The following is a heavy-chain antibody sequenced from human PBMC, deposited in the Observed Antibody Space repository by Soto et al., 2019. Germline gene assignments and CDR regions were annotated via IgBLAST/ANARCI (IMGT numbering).Heavy chain of an antibody. D-gene: IGHD1-1*01. J-gene: IGHJ4*02. V-gene: IGHV4-31*03. CDR3: ARGVPY. CDR1: GGSISSGGYF. Sequence: SETLSLTSTVSGGSISSGGYFWSWIRQPPGKGLEWIGNIFYSGTTYYNPSLKSRVTISVDTSKNQFSLKLSSVTAADTAVYFCARGVPYWGQGTLVTVSS. CDR2: IFYSGTT.